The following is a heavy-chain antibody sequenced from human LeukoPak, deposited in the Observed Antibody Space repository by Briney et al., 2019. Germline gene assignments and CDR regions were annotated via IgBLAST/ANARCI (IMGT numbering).Heavy chain of an antibody. D-gene: IGHD3-16*01. CDR1: GFTFDDYG. CDR2: INWNGGST. V-gene: IGHV3-20*04. J-gene: IGHJ6*03. Sequence: PGGSLRLSCAASGFTFDDYGMSWVRQAPGKGLEWVSGINWNGGSTGYADSVKGRFTISRDNSKDSLYLQMNSLTTEDTALYYCATGISYGWNYLDVWGRGTTVTVSS. CDR3: ATGISYGWNYLDV.